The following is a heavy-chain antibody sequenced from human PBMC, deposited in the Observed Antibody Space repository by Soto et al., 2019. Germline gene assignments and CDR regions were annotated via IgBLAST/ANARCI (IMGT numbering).Heavy chain of an antibody. CDR3: ARDTESNRYNA. D-gene: IGHD1-20*01. V-gene: IGHV1-18*01. J-gene: IGHJ1*01. Sequence: ASVKVSCKNSGYPFSTSGISWVRQAPGQGLEWVGWIRPDNGNRKSAQRLQGRATLTTDKSASTAYRELRSLTSDDTARYYCARDTESNRYNAWGQGPLVTV. CDR2: IRPDNGNR. CDR1: GYPFSTSG.